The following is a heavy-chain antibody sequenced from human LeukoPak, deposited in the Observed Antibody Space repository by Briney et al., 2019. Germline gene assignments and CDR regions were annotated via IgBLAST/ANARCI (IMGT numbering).Heavy chain of an antibody. J-gene: IGHJ5*02. Sequence: TSETLSLTCTVSTYSINSGYYWGWIRQPPGKGLEWIANVYHSGFTYYNSSLKSRVTLSVDTSKNKFSLKLKSVTAADTAVYYCARGGYYGSGNDFRFDPWGQGTLVTVSS. CDR1: TYSINSGYY. CDR2: VYHSGFT. CDR3: ARGGYYGSGNDFRFDP. D-gene: IGHD3-10*01. V-gene: IGHV4-38-2*02.